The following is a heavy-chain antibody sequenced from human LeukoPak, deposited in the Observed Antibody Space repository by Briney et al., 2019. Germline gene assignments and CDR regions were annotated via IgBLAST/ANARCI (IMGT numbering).Heavy chain of an antibody. D-gene: IGHD5-12*01. J-gene: IGHJ6*03. CDR3: AKGGGYEAQYYYYYLDV. CDR1: GFTFSSYG. CDR2: IRYDGSNK. Sequence: GALRLSCAASGFTFSSYGMHWVRQAPGKGLEWVAFIRYDGSNKYYADSVKGRFTISRDNSKNTLYLQMKSLRAEDTAVYYCAKGGGYEAQYYYYYLDVWGKGTTVTISS. V-gene: IGHV3-30*02.